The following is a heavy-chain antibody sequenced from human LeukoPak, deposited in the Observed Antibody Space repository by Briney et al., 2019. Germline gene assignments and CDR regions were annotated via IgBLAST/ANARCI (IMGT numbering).Heavy chain of an antibody. Sequence: GGSLRLSCATAGFTFSDYYMGWVRQAPGKGLEWVGRTRDKANSYTAEYAASVKGRFTISRDDSKNSLHLQINSLKTEDTAVYYCVRAGSFHAFDIWGQGTMVTVSS. CDR1: GFTFSDYY. V-gene: IGHV3-72*01. CDR3: VRAGSFHAFDI. D-gene: IGHD1-1*01. CDR2: TRDKANSYTA. J-gene: IGHJ3*02.